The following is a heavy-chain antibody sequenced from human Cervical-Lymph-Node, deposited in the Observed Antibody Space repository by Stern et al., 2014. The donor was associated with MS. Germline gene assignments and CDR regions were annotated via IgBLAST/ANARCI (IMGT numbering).Heavy chain of an antibody. V-gene: IGHV3-15*01. CDR2: IKSKTDGGTT. CDR3: TTDLTVGYRYYYYGMDV. D-gene: IGHD5-18*01. CDR1: GFTFSNAW. J-gene: IGHJ6*02. Sequence: EMQLVESGGGLVKPGGSLRLSCAASGFTFSNAWMSWVRQAPGKGLEWVGRIKSKTDGGTTDYAAPVKGRFTISRDDSKNTLYLQMNSLKTEDTAVYYCTTDLTVGYRYYYYGMDVWGQGTTVTVSS.